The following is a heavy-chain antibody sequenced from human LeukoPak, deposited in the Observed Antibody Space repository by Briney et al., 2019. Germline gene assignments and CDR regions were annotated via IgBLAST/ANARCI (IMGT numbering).Heavy chain of an antibody. V-gene: IGHV4-59*01. CDR1: GGSISSYY. J-gene: IGHJ4*02. D-gene: IGHD1-26*01. Sequence: SETLSLTCTVSGGSISSYYWSWIRQPPGKGLEWIGYIYYSGSTNYNPSLKSRVTISVDTSKNQFSLKLSSVTAADTAVYYCARLSSYGSIKLDYWGQGTLVTVSS. CDR3: ARLSSYGSIKLDY. CDR2: IYYSGST.